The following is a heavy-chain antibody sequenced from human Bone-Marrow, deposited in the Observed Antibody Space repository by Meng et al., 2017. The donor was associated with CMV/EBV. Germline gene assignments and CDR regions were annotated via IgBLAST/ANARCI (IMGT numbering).Heavy chain of an antibody. D-gene: IGHD3-10*01. CDR3: AREGEDTMVRGTVRYYYGMDV. CDR2: IYYSGST. J-gene: IGHJ6*02. V-gene: IGHV4-59*01. CDR1: GGSFSGYY. Sequence: SETLSLTCAVYGGSFSGYYWSWIRQPPGKGLEWIGYIYYSGSTNYNPSLKSRVTISVDTSKNQFSLKLSSVTAADTAVYYCAREGEDTMVRGTVRYYYGMDVWGQGTTVTVSS.